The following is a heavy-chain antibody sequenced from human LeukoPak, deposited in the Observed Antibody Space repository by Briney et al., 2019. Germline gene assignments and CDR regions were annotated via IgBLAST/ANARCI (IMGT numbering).Heavy chain of an antibody. CDR1: GGSIGSYY. CDR3: ARGGVLKSVDY. Sequence: PSETLSLTCTVSGGSIGSYYWTWIRQTPGKGLEWIGYVYDIGSTKYNPSLKSRVTISVDTSKNQFSLRLSSVTAADTAVYYCARGGVLKSVDYWGQGTLVAVSS. CDR2: VYDIGST. D-gene: IGHD3-16*01. J-gene: IGHJ4*02. V-gene: IGHV4-59*01.